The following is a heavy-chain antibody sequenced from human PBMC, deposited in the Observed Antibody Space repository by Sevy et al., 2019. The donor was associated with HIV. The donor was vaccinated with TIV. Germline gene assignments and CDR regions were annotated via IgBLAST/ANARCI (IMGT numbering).Heavy chain of an antibody. Sequence: SETLSLTCTVSGGSISSNNYYWGWIRQPTGKGLEWIGSISYSGNTYYSPSLKSRVTISADTSKNQFSLNLSSVTAADTAVYYCASPLLYWLYWGQGTLVTVSS. CDR2: ISYSGNT. CDR3: ASPLLYWLY. D-gene: IGHD2-8*02. V-gene: IGHV4-39*01. J-gene: IGHJ4*02. CDR1: GGSISSNNYY.